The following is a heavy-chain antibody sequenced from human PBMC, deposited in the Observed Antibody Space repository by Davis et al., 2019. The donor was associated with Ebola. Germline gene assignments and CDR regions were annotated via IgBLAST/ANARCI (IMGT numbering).Heavy chain of an antibody. V-gene: IGHV3-13*01. CDR3: ARAIFGGVSMDF. D-gene: IGHD3-3*01. CDR2: IGTAGDT. Sequence: PGGSLRLSCAASAFISRIYDMHWVRQVPGKGLEWVSSIGTAGDTYYPGSVKGRFTISRENVKNSLYLQMNSLRAGDTAVYYCARAIFGGVSMDFWGKGTTVTVSS. CDR1: AFISRIYD. J-gene: IGHJ6*04.